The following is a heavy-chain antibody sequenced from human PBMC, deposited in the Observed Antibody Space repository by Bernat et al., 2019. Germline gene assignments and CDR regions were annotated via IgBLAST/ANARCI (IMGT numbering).Heavy chain of an antibody. CDR2: IKSKTDGGTT. CDR1: GFTFSNAW. J-gene: IGHJ4*02. Sequence: EVQLLESGGGLVKPGGSLRLSCAASGFTFSNAWMNWVRQAPGKGLEWVGRIKSKTDGGTTDYAAPVKGRFTISRDDSKNTLYLQMNSLKTEDTAVYYCTACSGGSCYYSDYWGQGTLVTVSS. V-gene: IGHV3-15*07. CDR3: TACSGGSCYYSDY. D-gene: IGHD2-15*01.